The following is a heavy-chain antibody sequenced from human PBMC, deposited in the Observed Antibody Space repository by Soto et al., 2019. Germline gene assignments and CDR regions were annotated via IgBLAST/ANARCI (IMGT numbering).Heavy chain of an antibody. CDR1: GAPIRNDY. D-gene: IGHD5-12*01. J-gene: IGHJ4*02. CDR3: ARGGKSAYD. V-gene: IGHV4-59*01. Sequence: QVQLQESGPGLVKPSETLSLTCSVSGAPIRNDYWSWIRQPPGKGLEWIGYIYYSGSTTYNPSLKSRVTILVDTSKNQLSLKLTSVTAADTAIYYCARGGKSAYDWGQGTLVTVSS. CDR2: IYYSGST.